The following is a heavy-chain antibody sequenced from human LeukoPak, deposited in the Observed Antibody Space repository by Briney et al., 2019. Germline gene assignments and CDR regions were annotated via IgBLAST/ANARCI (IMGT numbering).Heavy chain of an antibody. D-gene: IGHD2-2*01. J-gene: IGHJ6*02. Sequence: GASVKVSCKASGYTFTGYYMHWGRQAPGQGLEWMGWINPNSGGTNYAQKFQGWVTMTRDTSISTAYMELCRLRSDDTAVYYCARGYCSSTSCSNYYYYGMDVWGQGTMVTVSS. CDR2: INPNSGGT. V-gene: IGHV1-2*04. CDR3: ARGYCSSTSCSNYYYYGMDV. CDR1: GYTFTGYY.